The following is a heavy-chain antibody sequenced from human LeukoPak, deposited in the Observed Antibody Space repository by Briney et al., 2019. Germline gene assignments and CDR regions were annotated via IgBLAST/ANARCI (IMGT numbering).Heavy chain of an antibody. J-gene: IGHJ4*02. CDR1: GGTFNNYA. V-gene: IGHV1-69*13. Sequence: SVKVSCKASGGTFNNYAINWVRQAPGQGLEWMGGIFPLFETTNYAQGFKGRVTITADDSTSTAYMELNSLRTEDTAVYYCARGRESHGHYFHFWGQGALVTVSS. D-gene: IGHD1-26*01. CDR2: IFPLFETT. CDR3: ARGRESHGHYFHF.